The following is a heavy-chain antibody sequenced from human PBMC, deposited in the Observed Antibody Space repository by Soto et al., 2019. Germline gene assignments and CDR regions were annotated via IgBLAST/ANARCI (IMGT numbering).Heavy chain of an antibody. CDR2: ISGGGDIT. Sequence: EVKLLESGGGLIQPGGSLRLSCAVSGFTFSNYAMSWVRRAPGKGLEWVSVISGGGDITYYADSVKGLFTISRDNSKNTLYLHMNSRGADDTAVYYCAKAPMVRGVVPYHCYYWGQGTLVTVSS. CDR1: GFTFSNYA. D-gene: IGHD3-10*01. J-gene: IGHJ4*02. V-gene: IGHV3-23*01. CDR3: AKAPMVRGVVPYHCYY.